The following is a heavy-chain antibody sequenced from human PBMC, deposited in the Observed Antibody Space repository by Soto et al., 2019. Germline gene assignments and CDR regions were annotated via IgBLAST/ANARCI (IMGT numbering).Heavy chain of an antibody. V-gene: IGHV4-31*03. J-gene: IGHJ4*02. D-gene: IGHD3-16*01. CDR1: GGSISSGSYY. Sequence: QVQLQESGPGLVKPSQTLSLTCTVSGGSISSGSYYWSWIRQHPGEGLEWIGYIYYSGDTYYTPSLKSRETISGDTSKNQSSLNLSSVPAADTAIYYWAREGGDGVDYWGQGTLVTVSS. CDR3: AREGGDGVDY. CDR2: IYYSGDT.